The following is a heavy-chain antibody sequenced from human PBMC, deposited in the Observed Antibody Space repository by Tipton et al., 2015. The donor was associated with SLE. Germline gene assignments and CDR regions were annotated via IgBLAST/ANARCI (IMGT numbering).Heavy chain of an antibody. V-gene: IGHV4-34*01. CDR3: ARDGGQRVISGTYDFYYYGLDV. D-gene: IGHD6-13*01. CDR1: DGSLSGYY. CDR2: ISHDGGA. Sequence: TLSLTCTVFDGSLSGYYWAWLRQSPGKGLEWIDEISHDGGANYNPSLESRGTISLETSKNQFSLKLTSVTAADTAVYYCARDGGQRVISGTYDFYYYGLDVWGQGTTVTVSS. J-gene: IGHJ6*02.